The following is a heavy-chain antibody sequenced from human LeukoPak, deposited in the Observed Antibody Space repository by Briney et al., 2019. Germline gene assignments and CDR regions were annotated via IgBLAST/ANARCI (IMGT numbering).Heavy chain of an antibody. V-gene: IGHV3-30-3*01. CDR1: GFTFSSYA. CDR3: ARDGTWIQLWYFDY. Sequence: GGSLRLSRAASGFTFSSYAMHWVRQAPGKGLEWVAVISYDGSNKYYADSVKGRFTISRDNSKNTLYLQMNSLRAEDTAVYYCARDGTWIQLWYFDYWGQGTLVTVSS. CDR2: ISYDGSNK. J-gene: IGHJ4*02. D-gene: IGHD5-18*01.